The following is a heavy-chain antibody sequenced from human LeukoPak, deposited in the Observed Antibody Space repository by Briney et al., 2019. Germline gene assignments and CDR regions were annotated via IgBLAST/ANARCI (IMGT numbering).Heavy chain of an antibody. Sequence: GGSLRLSCAASGFTFSSYSMNWDRQAPGKGLEWVSSISSSSSYTYYADSVKGRFTISRDNAKNSLYLQMNSLRAGDTAVYYCARDTAWFGELEFDPWGQGTLVTVSS. D-gene: IGHD3-10*01. CDR1: GFTFSSYS. CDR2: ISSSSSYT. J-gene: IGHJ5*02. CDR3: ARDTAWFGELEFDP. V-gene: IGHV3-21*01.